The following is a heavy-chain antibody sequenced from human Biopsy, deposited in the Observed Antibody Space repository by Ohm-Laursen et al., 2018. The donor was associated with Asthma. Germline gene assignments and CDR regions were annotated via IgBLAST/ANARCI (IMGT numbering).Heavy chain of an antibody. V-gene: IGHV1-69*13. CDR2: IMTVFGTT. CDR3: ARCQVGYSSGWSLLLKKIYYSGMDV. J-gene: IGHJ6*02. D-gene: IGHD6-19*01. Sequence: SVKVSCKASGGMFGNYAISWVRQAPGQGLEWLGGIMTVFGTTDYAQKFQGRVTITADESTSTAYMEVTSLRSEDTAIYYCARCQVGYSSGWSLLLKKIYYSGMDVWGQGTAVTVSS. CDR1: GGMFGNYA.